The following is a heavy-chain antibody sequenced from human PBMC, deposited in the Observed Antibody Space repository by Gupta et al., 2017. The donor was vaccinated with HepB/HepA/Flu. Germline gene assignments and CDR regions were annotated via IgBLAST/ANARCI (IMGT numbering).Heavy chain of an antibody. CDR1: GFTFSSYW. V-gene: IGHV3-7*01. J-gene: IGHJ5*02. D-gene: IGHD1-26*01. CDR3: GRDQRGSGRYGGLAP. Sequence: EVQLVESGGGLVQPGGSLRLSCAASGFTFSSYWMRCVRQAPGRGLGGLANIKNDGSENYLGDAEKRRDTISRDNSKNSLYKQMISIRAAEKAVYYSGRDQRGSGRYGGLAPWCQGTMVTISS. CDR2: IKNDGSEN.